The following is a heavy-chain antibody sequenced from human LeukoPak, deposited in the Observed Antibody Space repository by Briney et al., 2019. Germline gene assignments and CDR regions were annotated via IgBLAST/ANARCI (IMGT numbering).Heavy chain of an antibody. CDR1: GDSISSSYYY. CDR3: ARHLGPGTYDYPLGY. D-gene: IGHD3-10*01. CDR2: MYYSGST. V-gene: IGHV4-39*01. Sequence: PSETLSLTRTVSGDSISSSYYYWGWIRQPPGKGLEWIGSMYYSGSTYYNPSLKSRVTISVDTSKNQFSLKLNSVTAADTAVYYCARHLGPGTYDYPLGYWGQGTLVTVSS. J-gene: IGHJ4*02.